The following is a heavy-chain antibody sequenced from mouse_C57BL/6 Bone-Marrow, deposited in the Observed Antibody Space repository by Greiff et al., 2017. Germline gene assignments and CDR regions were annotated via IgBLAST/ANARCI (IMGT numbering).Heavy chain of an antibody. Sequence: QVQLQQSGAELVRPGTSVKMSCKASGYTFTNYWIGWAKQRPGHGLEWIGDIYPGGGYTNYTEKFKGKATLTADKSSSTAYMQFSSLTSEDSAIYYCARAYYYGSSYWFAYWGQGTLVTVSA. CDR2: IYPGGGYT. D-gene: IGHD1-1*01. CDR1: GYTFTNYW. J-gene: IGHJ3*01. V-gene: IGHV1-63*01. CDR3: ARAYYYGSSYWFAY.